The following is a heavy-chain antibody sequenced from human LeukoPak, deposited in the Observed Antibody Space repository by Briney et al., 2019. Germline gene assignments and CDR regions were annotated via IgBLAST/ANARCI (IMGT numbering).Heavy chain of an antibody. Sequence: PGGSLRLSCAASGLTFSSYWMHWVRQAPGKGLVWVSRINSDGSSTSYADSVKGRFTISRDNAKNTLYLQMNSLRAEDTAVYYCARDVAYCGGDCYSPLDYYYYYMDVWGKGTTVTVSS. J-gene: IGHJ6*03. CDR1: GLTFSSYW. CDR2: INSDGSST. D-gene: IGHD2-21*02. V-gene: IGHV3-74*01. CDR3: ARDVAYCGGDCYSPLDYYYYYMDV.